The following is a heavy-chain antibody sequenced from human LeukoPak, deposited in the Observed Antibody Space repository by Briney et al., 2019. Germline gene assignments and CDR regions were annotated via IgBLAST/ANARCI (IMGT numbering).Heavy chain of an antibody. J-gene: IGHJ4*02. D-gene: IGHD1-1*01. Sequence: SQTLSLTCTVSGGSISSDSYYWSWIRQPPGKGPEWIGYIYYSGSTNYNPSLKSRLTISVDTSKNQFSLKLSSVTAADTAVYYCARDSTTGLLGYWGQGTLVTVSS. CDR1: GGSISSDSYY. CDR3: ARDSTTGLLGY. CDR2: IYYSGST. V-gene: IGHV4-61*01.